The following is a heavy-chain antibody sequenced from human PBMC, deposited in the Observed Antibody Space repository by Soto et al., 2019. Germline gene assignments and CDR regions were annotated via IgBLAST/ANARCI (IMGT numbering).Heavy chain of an antibody. CDR3: ARVRGYSGYGFPFDY. V-gene: IGHV4-38-2*01. D-gene: IGHD5-12*01. J-gene: IGHJ4*02. CDR2: IYHSGST. Sequence: SETLSLTCAVSGYSISSGYYWGWIRQPPGKGLEWIGSIYHSGSTYYNPSLKSRVTISVDTSKNQFSLKLSSVTAADTAVYYCARVRGYSGYGFPFDYWGQGTLVTVS. CDR1: GYSISSGYY.